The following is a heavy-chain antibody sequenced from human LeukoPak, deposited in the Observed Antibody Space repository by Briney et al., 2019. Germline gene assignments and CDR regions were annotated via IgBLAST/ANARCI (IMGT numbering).Heavy chain of an antibody. CDR1: GYSTSSGYY. CDR2: IYHSGST. CDR3: ATPRIAVAGTGLSSIDY. D-gene: IGHD6-19*01. Sequence: SETLSLTCTVSGYSTSSGYYWGWIRQPPGKGLEWIGSIYHSGSTYYNPSLKSRVTISVDTSKNQFSLKLSSVTAADTAVYYCATPRIAVAGTGLSSIDYWGQGTLVTVSS. J-gene: IGHJ4*02. V-gene: IGHV4-38-2*02.